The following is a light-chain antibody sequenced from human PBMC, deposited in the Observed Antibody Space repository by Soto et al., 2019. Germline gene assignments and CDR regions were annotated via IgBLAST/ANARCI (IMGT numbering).Light chain of an antibody. V-gene: IGLV2-14*01. CDR2: DIN. Sequence: QSVLTQPASVSGYPGQSITISCTGTSSDVGNYIFVSWYRQHPGKAPKLMIYDINNRPSGVSNRFSGSKSGNTASLTISGLQAEDEADYYCVSYTTSASYVFGTGTKLTVL. CDR3: VSYTTSASYV. CDR1: SSDVGNYIF. J-gene: IGLJ1*01.